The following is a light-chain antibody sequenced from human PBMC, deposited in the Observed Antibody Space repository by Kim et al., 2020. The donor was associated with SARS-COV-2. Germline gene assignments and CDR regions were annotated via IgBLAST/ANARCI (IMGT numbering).Light chain of an antibody. CDR2: GKN. CDR3: KSRDSSGKVV. J-gene: IGLJ2*01. Sequence: SSELTQDPAVSVALGQTVRITCQGDSLRRYYASWYQQKPGQAPVLVIYGKNNRPSGIPDRFSGSTSGNTASLTITGAQAEEEADYNCKSRDSSGKVVFGGGTQLTVL. CDR1: SLRRYY. V-gene: IGLV3-19*01.